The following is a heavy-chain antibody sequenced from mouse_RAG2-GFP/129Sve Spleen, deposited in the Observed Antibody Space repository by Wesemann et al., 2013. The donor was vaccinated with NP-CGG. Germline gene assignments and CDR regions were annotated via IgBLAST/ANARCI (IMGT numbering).Heavy chain of an antibody. Sequence: LEYMGYISYSGSTYYNPSLKSRISITRDTSKNQYYLQLNSVTTEDTATYYCARRTDGNYDFDYWGQGTTLTVSS. J-gene: IGHJ2*01. CDR2: ISYSGST. D-gene: IGHD2-1*01. V-gene: IGHV3-8*02. CDR3: ARRTDGNYDFDY.